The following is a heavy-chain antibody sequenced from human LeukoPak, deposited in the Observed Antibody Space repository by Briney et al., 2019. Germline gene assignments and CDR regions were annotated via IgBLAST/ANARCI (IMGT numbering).Heavy chain of an antibody. CDR3: ASGGYSYGYFAFDI. CDR1: GGTFISYA. CDR2: INPSGGST. V-gene: IGHV1-46*01. D-gene: IGHD5-18*01. J-gene: IGHJ3*02. Sequence: GASVKVSCKASGGTFISYAISWVRQAPGQGLEWMGIINPSGGSTSYAQKFQGRVTMTRDMSTSTVYMELSSLRSEDTAVYYCASGGYSYGYFAFDIWGQGTMVTVSS.